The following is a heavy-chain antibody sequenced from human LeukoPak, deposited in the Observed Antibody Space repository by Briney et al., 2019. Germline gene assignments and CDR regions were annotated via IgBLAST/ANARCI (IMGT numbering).Heavy chain of an antibody. CDR2: INPNSGGT. J-gene: IGHJ6*03. CDR3: ASSIFGVVQTPYYYYYMDV. V-gene: IGHV1-2*06. CDR1: GYTFTGYY. Sequence: ASVKVSCKASGYTFTGYYMHWVRQAPGQGLEWMGRINPNSGGTNYAQKFQGRVTMTRDTSISTAYMELSSLRSEDTAVYYCASSIFGVVQTPYYYYYMDVWGKGTTVTVSS. D-gene: IGHD3-3*01.